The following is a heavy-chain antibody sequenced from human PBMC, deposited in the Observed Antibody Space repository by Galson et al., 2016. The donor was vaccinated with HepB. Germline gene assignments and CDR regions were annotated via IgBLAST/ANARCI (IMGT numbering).Heavy chain of an antibody. J-gene: IGHJ4*02. CDR1: GFTFNNYG. CDR2: MWFDASNK. V-gene: IGHV3-33*06. D-gene: IGHD3-16*02. CDR3: AKDLLSDYVWGSYRFQD. Sequence: SLRLSCAASGFTFNNYGIHWVRQAPGKGLEWVAVMWFDASNKYYADSVKGRFTISRDNSKNTLYLQMNSLRAEDTAVYYCAKDLLSDYVWGSYRFQDWGQGAPVTVSS.